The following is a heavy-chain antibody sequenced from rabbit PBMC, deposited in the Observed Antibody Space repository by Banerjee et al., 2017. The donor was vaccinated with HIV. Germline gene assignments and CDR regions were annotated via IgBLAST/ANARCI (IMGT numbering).Heavy chain of an antibody. J-gene: IGHJ6*01. CDR2: IRTVSSGST. V-gene: IGHV1S45*01. CDR1: GFSFSSSYY. Sequence: QEQLVESGGGLVQPEGSLTLTCTASGFSFSSSYYMCWVRQAPGKGPEWSTFIRTVSSGSTRYASCAKGRFTITKTTTTVTLRMTSLTAADTATYFCARDHPYAAYVGQGYADLWGQGTLVTVS. CDR3: ARDHPYAAYVGQGYADL. D-gene: IGHD4-2*01.